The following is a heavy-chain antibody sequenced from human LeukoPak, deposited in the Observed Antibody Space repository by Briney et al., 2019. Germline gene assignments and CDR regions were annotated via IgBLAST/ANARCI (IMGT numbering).Heavy chain of an antibody. CDR3: ARGYGEQLLLRFDH. CDR2: ISAYNGNT. Sequence: AAVTVSCKASGYTFISYGISWVRQAPGQGGEGMGWISAYNGNTNYAQKFQGRVTMTTDTSTSTAYMELRSLRSDDTAVYYCARGYGEQLLLRFDHWGQGTLVTVSS. D-gene: IGHD2-15*01. CDR1: GYTFISYG. J-gene: IGHJ5*02. V-gene: IGHV1-18*01.